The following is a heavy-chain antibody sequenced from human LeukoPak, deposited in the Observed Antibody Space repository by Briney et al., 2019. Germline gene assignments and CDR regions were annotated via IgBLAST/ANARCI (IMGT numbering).Heavy chain of an antibody. J-gene: IGHJ5*02. CDR2: ISSSSSYI. CDR3: ARAIGGGIAAAGTGWFDP. V-gene: IGHV3-21*01. Sequence: GGSLRLSCAASGFTFSSCSMNWVRQAPGKGLEWVSSISSSSSYIYYADSVKGRFTISRDNAKNSLYLQMNSLRAEDTAVYYCARAIGGGIAAAGTGWFDPWGQGTLVTVSS. D-gene: IGHD6-13*01. CDR1: GFTFSSCS.